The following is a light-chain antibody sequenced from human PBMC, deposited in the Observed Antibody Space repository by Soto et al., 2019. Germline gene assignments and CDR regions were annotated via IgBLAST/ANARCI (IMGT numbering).Light chain of an antibody. CDR2: DAS. J-gene: IGKJ1*01. CDR1: QSISSW. CDR3: QQYNSYSRTWT. Sequence: DIQMTQSPSTLSASVGDRVTITCRASQSISSWLAWYQQKPGKAPKLLIYDASSLESGVPSRFSGRGSGTEFTLTIGSLQPDDFATYYCQQYNSYSRTWTFGQGTKVEI. V-gene: IGKV1-5*01.